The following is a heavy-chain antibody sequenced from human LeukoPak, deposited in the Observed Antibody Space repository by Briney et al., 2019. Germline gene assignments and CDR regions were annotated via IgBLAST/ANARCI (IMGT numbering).Heavy chain of an antibody. V-gene: IGHV1-18*01. J-gene: IGHJ4*02. CDR3: ARGGFYYYASGSTTDY. CDR2: ISAYNGNT. CDR1: GYTFTSYG. D-gene: IGHD3-10*01. Sequence: ASVKVSCKASGYTFTSYGVSWVRQAPGQGLEWMGWISAYNGNTNYAQKLQGRVTMTTDTSTSTAYMELRSLRSDDTAVYYCARGGFYYYASGSTTDYWGQGTLVTVSS.